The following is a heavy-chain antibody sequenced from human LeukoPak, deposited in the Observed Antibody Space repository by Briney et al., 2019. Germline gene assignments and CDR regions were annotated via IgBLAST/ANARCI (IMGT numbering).Heavy chain of an antibody. D-gene: IGHD5-18*01. CDR1: GFTFSSYA. Sequence: GGSLRLSCAASGFTFSSYAMSWVRQAPGKGLEWVSAVSGSGGSTYYADSVKGRFTISRDNSKNTLYLQMNSLRAEDTAVYYCAKDREWGYSYGSNWFDPWGQGTLVTVSS. CDR3: AKDREWGYSYGSNWFDP. V-gene: IGHV3-23*01. CDR2: VSGSGGST. J-gene: IGHJ5*02.